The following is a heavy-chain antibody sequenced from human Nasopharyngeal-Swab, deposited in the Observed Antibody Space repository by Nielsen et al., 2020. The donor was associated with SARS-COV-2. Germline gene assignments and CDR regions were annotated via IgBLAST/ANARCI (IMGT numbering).Heavy chain of an antibody. Sequence: SETLSLTCTVSGGSTSSSSYYWGWIRQPPGKGLEWIGSIYYSGSTYYNPSLKSRVTISVDTSKNQFSLKLSSVTAADTAVYYCARQWGITMIVVATPQYIDYWGQGTLVTVSS. CDR3: ARQWGITMIVVATPQYIDY. V-gene: IGHV4-39*01. J-gene: IGHJ4*02. CDR1: GGSTSSSSYY. CDR2: IYYSGST. D-gene: IGHD3-22*01.